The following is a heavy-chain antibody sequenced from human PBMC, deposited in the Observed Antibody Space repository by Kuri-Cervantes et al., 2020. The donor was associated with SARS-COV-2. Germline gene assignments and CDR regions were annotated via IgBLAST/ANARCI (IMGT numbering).Heavy chain of an antibody. CDR2: IYYSGST. D-gene: IGHD7-27*01. CDR3: ARAFWGLKMYYYYYYVDV. V-gene: IGHV4-39*07. Sequence: SETLSHTCTVSGGSISSSSYYWGWIRQPPGKGLEWIGSIYYSGSTYYNPSLKSRVTISADTSKNQFSLKLSSVTAADTAVYYCARAFWGLKMYYYYYYVDVWGKGTTVTVSS. CDR1: GGSISSSSYY. J-gene: IGHJ6*03.